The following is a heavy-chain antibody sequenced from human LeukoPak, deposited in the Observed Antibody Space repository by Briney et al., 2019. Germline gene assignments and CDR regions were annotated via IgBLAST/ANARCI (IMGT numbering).Heavy chain of an antibody. V-gene: IGHV4-30-2*01. J-gene: IGHJ5*02. D-gene: IGHD4-11*01. Sequence: PSQTLSLTCTVSGGSISSGGYYWSWIRQPPGKGLEWIGYIYHSGSTYYNPSLKSRVTISVDRSKNQFSLKLSSVTAADTAVYYCARGGVGYSNYVGVNWFDPWGQGTLVTVS. CDR3: ARGGVGYSNYVGVNWFDP. CDR1: GGSISSGGYY. CDR2: IYHSGST.